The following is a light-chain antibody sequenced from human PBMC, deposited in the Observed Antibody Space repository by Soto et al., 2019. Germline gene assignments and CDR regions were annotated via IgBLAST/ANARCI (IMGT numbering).Light chain of an antibody. CDR2: GAS. CDR1: QSVSSN. CDR3: QQYNNWLGT. V-gene: IGKV3-15*01. Sequence: EIVMTQSPATLSVSPGERATLSCRASQSVSSNLAWYQQKPGQAPRLLIYGASTRATGIPARFSRSGSGTEFTLTISSLQSEDFEVYYCQQYNNWLGTFGQGTKV. J-gene: IGKJ1*01.